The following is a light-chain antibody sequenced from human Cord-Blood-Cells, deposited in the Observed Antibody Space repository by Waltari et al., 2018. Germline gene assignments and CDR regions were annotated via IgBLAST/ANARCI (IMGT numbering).Light chain of an antibody. J-gene: IGKJ2*01. CDR2: DES. Sequence: DIQMTQSPSSLSASVGDRVTITCQASQDISNDLNWYQQKPAKAPKPLIYDESNLETEFPSRFSGSGSGTDFTFTISRTLPEDIATYYCQQYDNLPYTFGQGTKLDIK. CDR1: QDISND. CDR3: QQYDNLPYT. V-gene: IGKV1-33*01.